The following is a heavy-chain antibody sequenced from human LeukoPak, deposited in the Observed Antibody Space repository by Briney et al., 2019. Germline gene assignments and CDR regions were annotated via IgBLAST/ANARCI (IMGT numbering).Heavy chain of an antibody. V-gene: IGHV4-59*01. CDR3: ARGTGWLPDW. CDR1: GGSISSYY. CDR2: IYGSGNT. D-gene: IGHD6-19*01. J-gene: IGHJ4*02. Sequence: SEPLSLTCTVSGGSISSYYWSWIRQPPGKGLEWIGHIYGSGNTNYNPSLKSRLTISVDTSRNDFSLQLTSVTAADTAVYYCARGTGWLPDWWGQGTLVTVSS.